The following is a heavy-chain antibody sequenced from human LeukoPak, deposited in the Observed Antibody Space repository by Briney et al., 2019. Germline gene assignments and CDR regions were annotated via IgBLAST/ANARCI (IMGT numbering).Heavy chain of an antibody. Sequence: SVKVSCKASGGTFSSYTVSWVRQAPGQGLEWMGRIIPILGIANYAQKFQGRVTITADRSTSTAYMELSSLRSEDTAVYYCAPRPGWFDPWGQGTLVTVSS. CDR2: IIPILGIA. J-gene: IGHJ5*02. V-gene: IGHV1-69*02. CDR1: GGTFSSYT. CDR3: APRPGWFDP.